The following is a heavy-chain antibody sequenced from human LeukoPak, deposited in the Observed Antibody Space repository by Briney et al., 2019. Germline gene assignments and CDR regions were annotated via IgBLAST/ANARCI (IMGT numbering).Heavy chain of an antibody. CDR3: ARRRGYYDSNGYLAY. J-gene: IGHJ4*02. Sequence: GASVMVSCKASGYTFTSYDINWLRQATGQGLEWMGWMNPNSGNTGYAQKFQSRVTMTRNTSISTAYMELSSLRSEDTAVYYCARRRGYYDSNGYLAYWGQGTLLTVSS. CDR1: GYTFTSYD. D-gene: IGHD3-22*01. V-gene: IGHV1-8*01. CDR2: MNPNSGNT.